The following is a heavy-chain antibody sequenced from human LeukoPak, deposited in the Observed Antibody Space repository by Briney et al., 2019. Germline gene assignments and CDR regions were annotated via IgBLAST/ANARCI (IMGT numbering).Heavy chain of an antibody. CDR3: ARDRGVAGLYFDY. J-gene: IGHJ4*02. D-gene: IGHD6-19*01. CDR1: GGSISSCSYY. V-gene: IGHV4-39*07. CDR2: IYYSGST. Sequence: SETLSLTCTVSGGSISSCSYYWGWLRQPPGKGLEWIGSIYYSGSTYYNPSLKSRVTISVDTSKNQFSLKLSSVTAADTAVYYCARDRGVAGLYFDYWGQGTLVTVSS.